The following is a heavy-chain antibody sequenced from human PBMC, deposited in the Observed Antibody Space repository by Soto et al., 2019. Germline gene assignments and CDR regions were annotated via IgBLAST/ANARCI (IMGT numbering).Heavy chain of an antibody. D-gene: IGHD5-12*01. CDR2: ISAYNGNT. Sequence: ASVNVSCKASGYTFTSYGISWVRQAPGQGLEWMGWISAYNGNTNYAQKLQGRVTMTTDTSTSTAYMELRSLRSDDTAVYYCARAQSNIVATITFDYWGQGTLVTVSS. CDR1: GYTFTSYG. V-gene: IGHV1-18*01. J-gene: IGHJ4*02. CDR3: ARAQSNIVATITFDY.